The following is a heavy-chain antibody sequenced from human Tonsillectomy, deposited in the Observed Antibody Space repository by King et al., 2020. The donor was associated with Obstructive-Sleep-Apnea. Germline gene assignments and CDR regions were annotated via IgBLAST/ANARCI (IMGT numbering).Heavy chain of an antibody. Sequence: QLVQSGGGVVQPGRSLRLSCAASGFTFSNYGMHWVRQVPGEGLEWVAVIGFDGGNKYYADSVKGRFTISRDNSKNTPYLQMSSLRAEDTAVYYCARDRNRNGDLDYWGQGTLVTVSS. J-gene: IGHJ4*02. CDR2: IGFDGGNK. V-gene: IGHV3-33*01. CDR1: GFTFSNYG. D-gene: IGHD4-17*01. CDR3: ARDRNRNGDLDY.